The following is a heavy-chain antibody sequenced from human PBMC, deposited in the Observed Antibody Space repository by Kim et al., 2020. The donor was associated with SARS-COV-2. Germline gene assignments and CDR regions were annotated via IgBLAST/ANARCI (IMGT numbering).Heavy chain of an antibody. D-gene: IGHD2-8*01. J-gene: IGHJ6*03. V-gene: IGHV3-30*02. Sequence: KGRFTISRDSSKNTVFLQMNSLRAEDTAVYYCAKAGGVFAISRDFYYMDVWGRGTTVTVSS. CDR3: AKAGGVFAISRDFYYMDV.